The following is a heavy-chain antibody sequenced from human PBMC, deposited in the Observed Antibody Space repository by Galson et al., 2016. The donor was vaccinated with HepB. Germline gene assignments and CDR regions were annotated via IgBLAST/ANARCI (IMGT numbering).Heavy chain of an antibody. D-gene: IGHD3-22*01. CDR3: AKSSDSSGLRVRRDAFDI. CDR2: VSGSGYNT. V-gene: IGHV3-23*01. J-gene: IGHJ3*02. Sequence: SLRLSCAASGFTFNSYAMIWVRQDPGKGLEWVSAVSGSGYNTCYTDSVKGRFTVSRDNSQNTPYLQMNRLRVEDTAVYYCAKSSDSSGLRVRRDAFDIWGQGTMVTVSS. CDR1: GFTFNSYA.